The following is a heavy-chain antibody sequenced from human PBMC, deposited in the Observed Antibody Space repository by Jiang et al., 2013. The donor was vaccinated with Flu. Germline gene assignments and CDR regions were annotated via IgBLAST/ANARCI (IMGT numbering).Heavy chain of an antibody. CDR1: GGTFSSSA. Sequence: SSVKVSCKASGGTFSSSAISWVRQAPGQGLEWMGGIIPMFGTTNYAREFQGRLTITADESTTTAYMELSSLRSEDTAVYYCARGYASEEPFDPWGQGTLVTVSS. CDR2: IIPMFGTT. V-gene: IGHV1-69*01. D-gene: IGHD3-16*01. CDR3: ARGYASEEPFDP. J-gene: IGHJ5*02.